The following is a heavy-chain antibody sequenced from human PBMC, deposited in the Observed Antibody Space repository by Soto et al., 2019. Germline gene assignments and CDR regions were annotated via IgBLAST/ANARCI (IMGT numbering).Heavy chain of an antibody. J-gene: IGHJ6*02. D-gene: IGHD3-10*01. CDR2: FDPEDGET. CDR3: ATAHYYGSGLPGLYYYYGMDV. Sequence: ASVKVSCKGSGYTLTELSMHWVRQAPGKGLEWMGGFDPEDGETIYAQKFQGRVTMTEDTSTDTAYMELSSLRSEDTAVYYCATAHYYGSGLPGLYYYYGMDVWGQGTTVTVSS. CDR1: GYTLTELS. V-gene: IGHV1-24*01.